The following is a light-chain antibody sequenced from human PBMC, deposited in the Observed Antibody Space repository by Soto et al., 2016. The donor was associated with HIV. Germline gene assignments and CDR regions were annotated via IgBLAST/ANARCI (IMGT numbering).Light chain of an antibody. CDR2: KAS. Sequence: DIQMTQSPSTLSAPVGDRVTITCRASQSINSWLARYQQKPGKAPKLLIYKASSLESGVPSRFSGSGSGTVFTLTISSLQPDDFATYYCQQYDTYPWTFGQGTQVEIK. CDR1: QSINSW. CDR3: QQYDTYPWT. J-gene: IGKJ1*01. V-gene: IGKV1-5*03.